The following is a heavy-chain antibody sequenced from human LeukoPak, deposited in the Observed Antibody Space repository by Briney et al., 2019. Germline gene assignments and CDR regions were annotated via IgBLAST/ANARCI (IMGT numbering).Heavy chain of an antibody. CDR2: INYSGNT. D-gene: IGHD4-17*01. Sequence: SETLSLTCSVSGGSISSSTYYWGWIRQPPGKGLEWLGSINYSGNTYYNPSLMSRVTIPLDTSDNQFSLSLTSVTAADTAVYYCASMGDYGDYALSKFDYWGQGTLVTVSS. J-gene: IGHJ4*02. CDR3: ASMGDYGDYALSKFDY. CDR1: GGSISSSTYY. V-gene: IGHV4-39*07.